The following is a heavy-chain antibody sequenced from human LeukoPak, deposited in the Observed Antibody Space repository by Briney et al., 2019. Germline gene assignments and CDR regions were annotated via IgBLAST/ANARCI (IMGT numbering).Heavy chain of an antibody. CDR2: IYWDDDK. J-gene: IGHJ4*02. V-gene: IGHV2-5*02. D-gene: IGHD3-9*01. CDR1: GFSLSAGGVG. CDR3: AHGGYGILTGYLRN. Sequence: SGPTLVKPTQTLTLTCTFSGFSLSAGGVGVGWVRQPPGKALEWLALIYWDDDKRYSPSLKSRLTITKDTSKNQVVLTMTNMDPVDTATYYCAHGGYGILTGYLRNWGQGTLVTVSS.